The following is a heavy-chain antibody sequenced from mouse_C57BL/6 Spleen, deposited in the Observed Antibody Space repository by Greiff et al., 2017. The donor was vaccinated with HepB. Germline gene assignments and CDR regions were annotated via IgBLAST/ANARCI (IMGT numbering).Heavy chain of an antibody. CDR3: ARLHYYYGSRYFDY. D-gene: IGHD1-1*01. CDR2: IDPSDSYT. Sequence: QVQLKQPGAELVKPGASVKLSCKASGYTFTSYWMQWVKQRPGQGLEWIGEIDPSDSYTNYNQKFKGKATLTVDTSSSTAYMQLSSLTSEDSAVYYCARLHYYYGSRYFDYWGQGTTLTVSS. V-gene: IGHV1-50*01. J-gene: IGHJ2*01. CDR1: GYTFTSYW.